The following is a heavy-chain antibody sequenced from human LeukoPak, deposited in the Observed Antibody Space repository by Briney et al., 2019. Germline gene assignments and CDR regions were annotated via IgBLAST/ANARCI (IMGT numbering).Heavy chain of an antibody. Sequence: PSETLSLTCTVSGGSMNTYYWTWLRQPAGKGLEWLGRMYHSGTTNYNSPLYNPSLSSRVTMSVDGAKNQFSLRLKSVTTADTAIYFCARESDHGNSYGFVLDSWGQGSLVTVSS. CDR3: ARESDHGNSYGFVLDS. CDR2: MYHSGTT. V-gene: IGHV4-4*07. D-gene: IGHD5-18*01. J-gene: IGHJ5*01. CDR1: GGSMNTYY.